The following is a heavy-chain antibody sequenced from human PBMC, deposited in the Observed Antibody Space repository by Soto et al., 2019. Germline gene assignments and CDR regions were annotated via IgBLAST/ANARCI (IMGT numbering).Heavy chain of an antibody. D-gene: IGHD2-21*02. V-gene: IGHV3-23*01. CDR2: ISADISYT. J-gene: IGHJ3*02. CDR3: ANQNTAKRAFDI. Sequence: EAQLLESGGGLVQPGGSLRLSCAASGFDFINNAMAWVRQAPGKGLEWVPTISADISYTYYADAVRGRFTVSRDNSKNTVYLQMNSLRADDPAVYYCANQNTAKRAFDIWGQGTMVTVSS. CDR1: GFDFINNA.